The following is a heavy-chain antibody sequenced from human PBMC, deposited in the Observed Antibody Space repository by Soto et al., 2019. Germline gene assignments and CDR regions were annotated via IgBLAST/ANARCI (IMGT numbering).Heavy chain of an antibody. CDR2: IYYSGST. Sequence: QLQLQESGPGLVKPSETLSLTCTVSGGSISSSSYYWGWIRQPPGKGLEWIGSIYYSGSTYYNPSLKSRVTISVDTYKNQFSLKLSSVTAADTAVYYCATVRRYYYDSSGQLDYWGQGTLVTVSS. J-gene: IGHJ4*02. D-gene: IGHD3-22*01. V-gene: IGHV4-39*01. CDR3: ATVRRYYYDSSGQLDY. CDR1: GGSISSSSYY.